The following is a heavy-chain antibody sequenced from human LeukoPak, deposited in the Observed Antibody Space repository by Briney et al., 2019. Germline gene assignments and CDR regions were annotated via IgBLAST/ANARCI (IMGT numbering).Heavy chain of an antibody. CDR1: GFTFSNAW. CDR2: IKSKTDGGTT. V-gene: IGHV3-15*01. D-gene: IGHD3-10*01. CDR3: TTRLDGDSYGPQALRGYYGSGSFGY. J-gene: IGHJ4*02. Sequence: GGSLRLSCAASGFTFSNAWISWVRQAPGKGLEWVGRIKSKTDGGTTDYAAPVKGRFTISRDDSKNTLYLQMNSLKTEDTAVYYCTTRLDGDSYGPQALRGYYGSGSFGYWGQGTLVTVSS.